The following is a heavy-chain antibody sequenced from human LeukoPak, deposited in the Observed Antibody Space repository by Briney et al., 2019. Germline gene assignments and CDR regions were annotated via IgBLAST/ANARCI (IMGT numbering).Heavy chain of an antibody. CDR3: ARGDFGETNTAFDI. V-gene: IGHV1-8*03. Sequence: ASVTVSCKTSGYTFNDYDIHWVRQAPGHGLEWIEWRNPNSGKTNYAQKLQGRVTFSRNTSLSVAYMEMSGLRSEDAAVYFCARGDFGETNTAFDIWGQGTMVAVSS. CDR1: GYTFNDYD. CDR2: RNPNSGKT. J-gene: IGHJ3*02. D-gene: IGHD4-17*01.